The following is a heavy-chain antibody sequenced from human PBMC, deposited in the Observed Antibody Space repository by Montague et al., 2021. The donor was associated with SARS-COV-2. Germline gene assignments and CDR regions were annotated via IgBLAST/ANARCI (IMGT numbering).Heavy chain of an antibody. D-gene: IGHD6-19*01. CDR3: ARVAAVAGIDY. Sequence: SETLSLTCAVYGGSFSGYCWSWIRQPPGKGLEWIGEINHSGSTNYNPSLKSRVTISVDTSKNQFSLKLSSVTAADTAVYYCARVAAVAGIDYWGQGTLVTVSS. J-gene: IGHJ4*02. CDR1: GGSFSGYC. CDR2: INHSGST. V-gene: IGHV4-34*01.